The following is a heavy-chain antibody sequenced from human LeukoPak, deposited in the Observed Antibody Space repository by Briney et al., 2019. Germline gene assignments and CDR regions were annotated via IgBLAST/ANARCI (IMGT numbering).Heavy chain of an antibody. Sequence: SETLSLTCTVSGGSISGNHWSWIRQPPGPALEGMGRIYTSGTITYHPPLKSRVTMSVATSKNQFTLKLSSETAADTAVYYCARDSGTTGEVKFDPWGQGTLVTVSS. D-gene: IGHD3-10*01. J-gene: IGHJ5*02. CDR1: GGSISGNH. V-gene: IGHV4-4*07. CDR2: IYTSGTI. CDR3: ARDSGTTGEVKFDP.